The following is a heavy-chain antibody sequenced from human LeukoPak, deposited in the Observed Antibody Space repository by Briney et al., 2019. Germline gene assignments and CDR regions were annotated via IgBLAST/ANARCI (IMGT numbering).Heavy chain of an antibody. CDR1: DFDFTSHA. Sequence: GGSLRLSCATSDFDFTSHAMTWVRQAPGKGLEWVSAISISGTKTYYGDSVKGRFIISRDNSKSTLYLQMNSLKIEDTAVYYCTTDLLAAVGLVSFFDFWGQGALVTVSS. D-gene: IGHD6-13*01. CDR3: TTDLLAAVGLVSFFDF. CDR2: ISISGTKT. V-gene: IGHV3-23*01. J-gene: IGHJ4*02.